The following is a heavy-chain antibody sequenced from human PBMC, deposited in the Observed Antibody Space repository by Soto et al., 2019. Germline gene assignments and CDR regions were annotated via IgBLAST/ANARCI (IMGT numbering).Heavy chain of an antibody. J-gene: IGHJ4*02. CDR3: ATHVELLAPFDY. Sequence: PGGSLRLSCAVSGLTFSNYAMSWVRQAPGKGLEWVSAISGSGGSTYYAGSVKGRFTISTDNSKNTLYLQMNSLRAEPTPVYYCATHVELLAPFDYWGQGTLVTVSS. V-gene: IGHV3-23*01. D-gene: IGHD1-26*01. CDR1: GLTFSNYA. CDR2: ISGSGGST.